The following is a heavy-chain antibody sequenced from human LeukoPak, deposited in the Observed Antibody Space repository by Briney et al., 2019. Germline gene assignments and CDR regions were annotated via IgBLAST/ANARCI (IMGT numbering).Heavy chain of an antibody. CDR1: GFTVSSNY. CDR3: ARVRAAAADY. V-gene: IGHV3-53*01. CDR2: IYSGGST. D-gene: IGHD6-13*01. Sequence: GGSLRLSCAASGFTVSSNYMSWVRQAPGKGLEWVSVIYSGGSTYYADSVKGRFTISRDNAKNTLYLQMNSLRAEDTAVYYCARVRAAAADYWGQGTLVTVSS. J-gene: IGHJ4*02.